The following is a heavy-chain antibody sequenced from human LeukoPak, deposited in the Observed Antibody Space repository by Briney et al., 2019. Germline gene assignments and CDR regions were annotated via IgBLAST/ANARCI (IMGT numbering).Heavy chain of an antibody. CDR3: AKDRYYDNSGNHFESEK. D-gene: IGHD3-22*01. J-gene: IGHJ4*02. Sequence: GGSLRLSCAASGFSLSSYGMSWVRQAPGKGLDWVSAISGSGGRTNYADSVAGRFTISRDNSKNTLYLQMNNLRAEDTAVYCCAKDRYYDNSGNHFESEKWGQGTLVTVSS. CDR2: ISGSGGRT. CDR1: GFSLSSYG. V-gene: IGHV3-23*01.